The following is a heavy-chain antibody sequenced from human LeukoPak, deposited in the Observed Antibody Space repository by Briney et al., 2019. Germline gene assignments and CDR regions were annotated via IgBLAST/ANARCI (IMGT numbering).Heavy chain of an antibody. CDR3: ARVRNGITMVRGVIAPIDY. CDR2: IYSGGST. Sequence: GGSLRLSCAASGFTVSSNYMSWVRQAPGKGLEWVSVIYSGGSTYYADSVKGRFTISRDNSENTLYLQMNSLRAEDTAVYYCARVRNGITMVRGVIAPIDYWGQGTLVTVSS. V-gene: IGHV3-66*01. CDR1: GFTVSSNY. J-gene: IGHJ4*02. D-gene: IGHD3-10*01.